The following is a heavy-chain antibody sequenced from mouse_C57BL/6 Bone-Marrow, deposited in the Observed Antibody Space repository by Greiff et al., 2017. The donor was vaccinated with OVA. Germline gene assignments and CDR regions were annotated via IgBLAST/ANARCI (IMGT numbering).Heavy chain of an antibody. D-gene: IGHD1-1*01. V-gene: IGHV6-6*01. J-gene: IGHJ2*01. CDR1: GFTFSDAW. Sequence: EVQRVESGGGLVQPGGSMKLSCAASGFTFSDAWMDWVRQSPEKGLEWVAEIRNKANNHATYYAESVKGRFTISRDDSKSSVYLQMNSLRAEDTGIYYCTTPLYYYGSSYRDYWGQGTTLTVSS. CDR2: IRNKANNHAT. CDR3: TTPLYYYGSSYRDY.